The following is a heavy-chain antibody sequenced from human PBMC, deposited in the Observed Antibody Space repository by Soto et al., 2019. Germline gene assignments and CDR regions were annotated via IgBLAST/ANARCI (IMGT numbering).Heavy chain of an antibody. V-gene: IGHV4-39*07. Sequence: SEILSLTCSVSGASISSTNHYWAWIRQPPGKGLEWIGTFHYSGSTYYNPSLKSRVTISVDTSKNQFSLKLSSVTAADTAVYYCARYCSGGSCYSSHFDYWGQGTLVTVSS. D-gene: IGHD2-15*01. J-gene: IGHJ4*02. CDR2: FHYSGST. CDR3: ARYCSGGSCYSSHFDY. CDR1: GASISSTNHY.